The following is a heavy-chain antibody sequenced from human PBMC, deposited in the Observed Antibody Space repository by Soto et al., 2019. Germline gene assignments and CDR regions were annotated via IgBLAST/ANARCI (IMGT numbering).Heavy chain of an antibody. CDR3: ARAFDYGDYRYYYYYGMDV. V-gene: IGHV1-69*13. J-gene: IGHJ6*02. CDR1: GGTFSSYA. D-gene: IGHD4-17*01. Sequence: SVKVSCKASGGTFSSYAISWVRQAPGQGLDWMGGIIPIFGTANYAQKFQGRVTITADESTSTAYMELSSLRSEDTAVYYCARAFDYGDYRYYYYYGMDVWGQGTTVTVSS. CDR2: IIPIFGTA.